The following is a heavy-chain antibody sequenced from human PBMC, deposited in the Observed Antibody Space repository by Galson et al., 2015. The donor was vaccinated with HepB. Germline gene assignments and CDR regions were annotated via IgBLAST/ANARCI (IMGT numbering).Heavy chain of an antibody. J-gene: IGHJ3*01. Sequence: SLRLSCAASGFTFSSYWMSWVRQGPGKGLEWVANIKEGGSEKYYVDSVKGRFTISRDNAKNSLNLQMNSLRAEDTAVYYCAREYRSSGDVFDFWGQGTMVSVSS. CDR2: IKEGGSEK. D-gene: IGHD6-6*01. V-gene: IGHV3-7*01. CDR3: AREYRSSGDVFDF. CDR1: GFTFSSYW.